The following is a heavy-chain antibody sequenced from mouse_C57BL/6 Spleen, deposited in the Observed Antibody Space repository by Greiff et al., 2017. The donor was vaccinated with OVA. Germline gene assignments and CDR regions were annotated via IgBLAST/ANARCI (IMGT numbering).Heavy chain of an antibody. CDR3: ARDAPYGNYVPYAMDY. Sequence: EVKLVESGGGLVKPGGSLKLSCAASGFTFSSYAMSWVRQTPEKRLEWVATISDGGSYTYYPDNVKGRFTISRDNAKNNLYLQLSHLKSEDTAMYYCARDAPYGNYVPYAMDYWGQGTSVTVSS. CDR2: ISDGGSYT. J-gene: IGHJ4*01. CDR1: GFTFSSYA. D-gene: IGHD2-1*01. V-gene: IGHV5-4*01.